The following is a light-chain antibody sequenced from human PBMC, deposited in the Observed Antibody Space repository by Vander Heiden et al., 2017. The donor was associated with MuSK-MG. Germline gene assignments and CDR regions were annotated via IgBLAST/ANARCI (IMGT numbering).Light chain of an antibody. Sequence: QSLLTHPPSAPATPGQRVTISCSGSSSNIGSNYVYCYQQPPGTAPKLLIYSNNQRPSGVPDRFSGYKSGTSASLGISGLWSEDEADYYCAAWDDSLSGYVFGTGTKLTVL. J-gene: IGLJ1*01. CDR1: SSNIGSNY. CDR3: AAWDDSLSGYV. V-gene: IGLV1-47*02. CDR2: SNN.